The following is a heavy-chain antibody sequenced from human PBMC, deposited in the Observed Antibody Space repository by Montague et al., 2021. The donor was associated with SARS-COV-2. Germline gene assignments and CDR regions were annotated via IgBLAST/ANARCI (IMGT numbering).Heavy chain of an antibody. D-gene: IGHD6-13*01. J-gene: IGHJ4*02. V-gene: IGHV4-59*12. CDR3: ARAPCYSSSWYGYFDY. CDR2: IYYSGST. Sequence: SETLSLTCTVSGGSMNSYYWSWIRQPPGKGLEWIGYIYYSGSTHYNPSLQSRVTMSGDTSKNQFSLRLTSVTAADTAMYYCARAPCYSSSWYGYFDYWGQGTLVTVSS. CDR1: GGSMNSYY.